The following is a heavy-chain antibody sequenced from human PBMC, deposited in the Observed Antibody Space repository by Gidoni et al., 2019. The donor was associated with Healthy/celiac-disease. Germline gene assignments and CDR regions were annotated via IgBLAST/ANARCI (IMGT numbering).Heavy chain of an antibody. J-gene: IGHJ5*02. V-gene: IGHV2-70*15. D-gene: IGHD2-2*01. Sequence: QVTLRESGPALVKPTQTLTLTCPFSGFSLSTSGMCVSWIRQPPGKALEWLARIDWDDDKYYSTSLKTRLTISKDTSKNQVVLTMTNMDPVDTATYYCARMDVVPAARGGWFDPWGQGTLVTVSS. CDR1: GFSLSTSGMC. CDR3: ARMDVVPAARGGWFDP. CDR2: IDWDDDK.